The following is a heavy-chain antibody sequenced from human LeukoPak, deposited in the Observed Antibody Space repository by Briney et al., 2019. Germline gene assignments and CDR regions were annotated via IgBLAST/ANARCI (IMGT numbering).Heavy chain of an antibody. Sequence: SETLSLTXAVYGGSFCGYYWSWIRQTPGKGLEWLGEINHSGSTNYNPSLKSRVTISVDTSKNQFSLKLSSVTAADTAVYYCARGSGRVTTSAYYYYYMDVWGKGTTVTVSS. J-gene: IGHJ6*03. V-gene: IGHV4-34*01. CDR1: GGSFCGYY. D-gene: IGHD4-17*01. CDR3: ARGSGRVTTSAYYYYYMDV. CDR2: INHSGST.